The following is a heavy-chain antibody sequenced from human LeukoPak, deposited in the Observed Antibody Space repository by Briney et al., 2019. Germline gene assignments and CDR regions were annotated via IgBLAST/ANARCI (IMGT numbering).Heavy chain of an antibody. CDR2: INHSGST. D-gene: IGHD2-15*01. CDR3: ARVWGHCSGGSCYSSYYYYMDV. CDR1: GGSFSGYY. V-gene: IGHV4-34*01. Sequence: SETLSLTCAVYGGSFSGYYWSWIRQPPGKGLEWIGEINHSGSTYYNPSLKSRVTISVDTSKNQFSLKLSSVTAADTAVYYCARVWGHCSGGSCYSSYYYYMDVWGKGTTVTVSS. J-gene: IGHJ6*03.